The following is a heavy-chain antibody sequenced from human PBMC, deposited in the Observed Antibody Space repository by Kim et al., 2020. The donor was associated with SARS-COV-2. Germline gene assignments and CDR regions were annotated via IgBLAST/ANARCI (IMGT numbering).Heavy chain of an antibody. Sequence: TNYADSVKGRFTISRDNAENTLYLQMNSLTADDSAMYFCARDVSGADDYWGQGALFTVSS. CDR3: ARDVSGADDY. V-gene: IGHV3-74*01. J-gene: IGHJ4*02. D-gene: IGHD3-10*01. CDR2: T.